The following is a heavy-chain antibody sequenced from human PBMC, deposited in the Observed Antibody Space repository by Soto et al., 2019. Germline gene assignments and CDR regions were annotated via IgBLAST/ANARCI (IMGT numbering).Heavy chain of an antibody. V-gene: IGHV3-30-3*01. Sequence: GGSLRLSCAASGFTFSTYAFHWVRQAPGKGLEWLSVISYDGREKYYADSVKGRFTISRDSSKNTVYLQMNSLRAEDTAVYYCARDPLAVTGSFIDYWGQGTLVTVSS. CDR2: ISYDGREK. CDR3: ARDPLAVTGSFIDY. CDR1: GFTFSTYA. J-gene: IGHJ4*02. D-gene: IGHD6-19*01.